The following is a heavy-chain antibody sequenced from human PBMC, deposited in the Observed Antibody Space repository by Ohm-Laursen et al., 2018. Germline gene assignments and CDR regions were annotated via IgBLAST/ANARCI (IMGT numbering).Heavy chain of an antibody. CDR2: IYYDGLNK. CDR1: GFTFSRYG. D-gene: IGHD1-26*01. Sequence: SLRLSCAASGFTFSRYGMHWARQAPGKGLEWVAIIYYDGLNKYYADSVKGRFTISRDNSNNTLYLQMDSLRAEDTAVYYCARGRTVGWSFDLWGRGTLVTVSS. V-gene: IGHV3-33*01. CDR3: ARGRTVGWSFDL. J-gene: IGHJ2*01.